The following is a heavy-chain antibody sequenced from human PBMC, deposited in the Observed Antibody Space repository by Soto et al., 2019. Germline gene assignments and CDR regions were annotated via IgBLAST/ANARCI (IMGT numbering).Heavy chain of an antibody. J-gene: IGHJ4*02. D-gene: IGHD3-16*01. Sequence: SETLSLTCTVSGASISNYFWTWIRQPAGKGLEWIGRINPSGITNYNPSLKSRVTMSVDTSKNQFSLKLTSVTAADTAVYYCARESVGERPLDYWGQGTLVTVS. CDR2: INPSGIT. V-gene: IGHV4-4*07. CDR1: GASISNYF. CDR3: ARESVGERPLDY.